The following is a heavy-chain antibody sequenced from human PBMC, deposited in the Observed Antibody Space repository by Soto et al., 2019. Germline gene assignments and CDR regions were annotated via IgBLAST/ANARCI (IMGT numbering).Heavy chain of an antibody. V-gene: IGHV1-69*06. Sequence: SVKVSCKASGGTFSSYAISWVRQAPGQGLEWMGGIIPIFGTANYAQKFQGRVTITADKSTSTAYMELSSLRSEDTAVYYCAREVESYCSSTSCLYNWFDPWGQGTLVTVPS. CDR1: GGTFSSYA. J-gene: IGHJ5*02. CDR3: AREVESYCSSTSCLYNWFDP. D-gene: IGHD2-2*01. CDR2: IIPIFGTA.